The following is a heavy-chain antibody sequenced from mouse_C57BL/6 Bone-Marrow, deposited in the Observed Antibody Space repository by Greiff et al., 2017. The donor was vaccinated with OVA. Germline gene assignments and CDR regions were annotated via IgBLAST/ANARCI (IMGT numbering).Heavy chain of an antibody. Sequence: EVQLQQSGAELVRPGASVKLSCTASGFTFTDDYMHWVKQRPEQGLEWIGWIDPENGGTEYASKFQGKATITADTSSNTAYLQLSSLTSEDTAVYYCATPDSSRFAYWGQGTLVTVSA. CDR3: ATPDSSRFAY. J-gene: IGHJ3*01. CDR2: IDPENGGT. D-gene: IGHD3-2*01. CDR1: GFTFTDDY. V-gene: IGHV14-4*01.